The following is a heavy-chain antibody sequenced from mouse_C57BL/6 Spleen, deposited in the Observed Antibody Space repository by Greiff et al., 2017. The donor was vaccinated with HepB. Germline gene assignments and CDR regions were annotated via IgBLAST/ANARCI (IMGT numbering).Heavy chain of an antibody. Sequence: VQLQQSGAELVRPGASVKLSCTASGFNIKDDYMHWVKQRPEQGLEWIGWIDPENGDTEYASKFQGKATITADPSSNTAYLQLSSLTSEDTAVYYCTTREITYYFDYWGQGTTLTVSS. V-gene: IGHV14-4*01. CDR1: GFNIKDDY. D-gene: IGHD2-4*01. CDR2: IDPENGDT. J-gene: IGHJ2*01. CDR3: TTREITYYFDY.